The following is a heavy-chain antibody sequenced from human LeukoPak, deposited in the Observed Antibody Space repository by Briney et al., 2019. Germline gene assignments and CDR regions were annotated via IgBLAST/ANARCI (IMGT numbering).Heavy chain of an antibody. J-gene: IGHJ5*02. V-gene: IGHV1-69*05. CDR1: GGTFSSYA. CDR2: IIPIFGTA. CDR3: ARSVVPAAKYNWFDP. D-gene: IGHD2-2*01. Sequence: SVKVSCKASGGTFSSYAISWVRQAPGQGLEWMGGIIPIFGTANYAQKLQGRVTMTTDTSTSTAYMELRSLRSDDTAVYYCARSVVPAAKYNWFDPWGQGTLVTVSS.